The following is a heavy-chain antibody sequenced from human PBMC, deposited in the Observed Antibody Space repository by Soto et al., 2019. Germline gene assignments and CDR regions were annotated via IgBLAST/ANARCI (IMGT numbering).Heavy chain of an antibody. CDR1: GFTFNRYT. CDR3: AKDQRGSGWPFDT. Sequence: EVQLLESGGGLIQPGGSLRLSCAASGFTFNRYTMIWVRQAPGKGLECVSGISCGGGSTYYADSVKGRFSISRDNSMNTLYLQMDSLRADDTAVYYCAKDQRGSGWPFDTWGQGTLVTVSS. J-gene: IGHJ4*02. CDR2: ISCGGGST. V-gene: IGHV3-23*01. D-gene: IGHD6-19*01.